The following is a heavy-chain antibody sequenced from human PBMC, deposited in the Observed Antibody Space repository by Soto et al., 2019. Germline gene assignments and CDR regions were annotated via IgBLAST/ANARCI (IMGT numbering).Heavy chain of an antibody. Sequence: EVQLLESGGGLVQPGGSLRLSCAASGFTFSSYAMSWVRQAPGKGLEWVSAISGSGGSTYYPDSVKGRFTISRDNAKNTLYLQMKSLRAEDTAVYYCAKENGYSSSWFEFDYWGQGTLVTVSS. CDR1: GFTFSSYA. J-gene: IGHJ4*02. CDR3: AKENGYSSSWFEFDY. CDR2: ISGSGGST. D-gene: IGHD6-13*01. V-gene: IGHV3-23*01.